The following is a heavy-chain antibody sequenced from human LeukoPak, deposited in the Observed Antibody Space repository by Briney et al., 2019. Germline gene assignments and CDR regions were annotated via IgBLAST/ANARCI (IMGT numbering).Heavy chain of an antibody. CDR3: ARPRDMATTDFDY. V-gene: IGHV1-2*02. CDR1: GYTFTGYY. CDR2: INPNSGGT. Sequence: GASVKVSCKASGYTFTGYYMHWVRQAPGQGLEWMGWINPNSGGTNYAQKFQGRVTMTRDTSISTAYMELSRLRSDDTAVYYCARPRDMATTDFDYWGQGTLVTVSS. D-gene: IGHD5-24*01. J-gene: IGHJ4*02.